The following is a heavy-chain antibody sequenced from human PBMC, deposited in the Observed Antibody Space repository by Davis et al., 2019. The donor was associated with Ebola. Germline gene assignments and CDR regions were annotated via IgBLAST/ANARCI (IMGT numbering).Heavy chain of an antibody. CDR1: GGTFSSYA. V-gene: IGHV1-69*05. J-gene: IGHJ6*02. Sequence: SVKVSCKASGGTFSSYAISWVRQAPGQGLEWMGGIIPIFGTANYAQKFQGRVTMTRDTSTSTAYMELSRLRSDDTAVYYCARERLLYYYGSGSYSHYYYGMDVWGQGTTVTVSS. D-gene: IGHD3-10*01. CDR3: ARERLLYYYGSGSYSHYYYGMDV. CDR2: IIPIFGTA.